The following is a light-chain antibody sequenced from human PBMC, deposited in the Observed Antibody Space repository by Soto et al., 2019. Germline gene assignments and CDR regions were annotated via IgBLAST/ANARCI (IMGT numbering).Light chain of an antibody. J-gene: IGKJ3*01. V-gene: IGKV1-39*01. CDR2: AAS. Sequence: DIQMTQSPSSLSASVGDRVTITCRASQSINSYLNWYQQKPGKAPKLLIHAASSLESGVPSRFSGSGSGTEFTLTISSLQPEDFATYYCQQSYSIFFTFGPGTKVDIK. CDR1: QSINSY. CDR3: QQSYSIFFT.